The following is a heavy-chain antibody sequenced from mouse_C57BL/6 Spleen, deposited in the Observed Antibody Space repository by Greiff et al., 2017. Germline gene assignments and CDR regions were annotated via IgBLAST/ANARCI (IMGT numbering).Heavy chain of an antibody. CDR2: IDPSDSYT. CDR3: ATGYEG. D-gene: IGHD2-10*02. Sequence: VQLQQPGAELVRPGTSVKLSCKASGYTFTSYWMHWVKQRPGQGLEWIGVIDPSDSYTNYNHKFKGKATLTVDTSSSTAYMQLSSLTSEDAAVYYCATGYEGWGQGITLTVSS. J-gene: IGHJ2*01. CDR1: GYTFTSYW. V-gene: IGHV1-59*01.